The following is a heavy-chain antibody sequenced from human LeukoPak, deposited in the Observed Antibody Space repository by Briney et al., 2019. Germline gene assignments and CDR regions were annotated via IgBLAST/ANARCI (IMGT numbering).Heavy chain of an antibody. CDR3: ARDRGSSSSFFGWFDP. J-gene: IGHJ5*02. V-gene: IGHV4-39*07. CDR1: GGSISSSSYY. D-gene: IGHD6-6*01. Sequence: PSETLSLTCTVSGGSISSSSYYWGWIRQPPGTGLEWIGEINHSGSTNYNPSLKSRVTISVDTSKNQFSLKLSSVTAADTAVYYCARDRGSSSSFFGWFDPWGQGTLVTVSS. CDR2: INHSGST.